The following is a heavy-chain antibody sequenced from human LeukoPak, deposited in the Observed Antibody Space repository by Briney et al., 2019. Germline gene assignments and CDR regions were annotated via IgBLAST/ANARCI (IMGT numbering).Heavy chain of an antibody. D-gene: IGHD2-2*01. CDR1: GGSFSGYY. J-gene: IGHJ4*02. CDR3: ARTAAASPYYFDY. CDR2: INHSGST. Sequence: PSETLSLTCAVYGGSFSGYYWSWIRQPPGKGLEWIGEINHSGSTNYNSSLKSRVTISVDTSKNQFSLKLSSVTAADTAVYYCARTAAASPYYFDYWGQGTLVTVSS. V-gene: IGHV4-34*01.